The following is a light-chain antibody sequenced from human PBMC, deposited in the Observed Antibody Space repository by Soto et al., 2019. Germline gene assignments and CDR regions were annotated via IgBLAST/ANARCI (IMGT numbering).Light chain of an antibody. Sequence: EIVMTQSPATLSVSPGERATLSCRASQSISSKLAWYQQKPVQAPRLLIYGASTRATGIPARFSGSGSGTEFTLTISSLQSEDFAVYYCQQYNDWPPRYTFGQGTKLEIK. CDR2: GAS. CDR3: QQYNDWPPRYT. J-gene: IGKJ2*01. V-gene: IGKV3-15*01. CDR1: QSISSK.